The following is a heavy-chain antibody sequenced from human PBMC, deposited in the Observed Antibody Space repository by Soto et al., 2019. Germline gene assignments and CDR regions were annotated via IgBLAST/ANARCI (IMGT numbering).Heavy chain of an antibody. CDR2: ISGTAGTI. CDR1: GITFSDHY. D-gene: IGHD3-10*01. V-gene: IGHV3-11*01. Sequence: QVQLVESGGGLVKPGGSLRLSCEASGITFSDHYMTWIRQAPGKGLEWISYISGTAGTIYYADSVKGRFTISRDNAKNSLLLQLTSLTAEDTAVYYCARAPYYGSGTYYDYELDVWGQGTTVTVSS. J-gene: IGHJ6*01. CDR3: ARAPYYGSGTYYDYELDV.